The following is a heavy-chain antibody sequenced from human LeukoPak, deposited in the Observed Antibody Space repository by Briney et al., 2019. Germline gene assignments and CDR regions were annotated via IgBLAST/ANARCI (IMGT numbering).Heavy chain of an antibody. CDR1: GLTFSTSG. Sequence: PGGSLRLSCTVSGLTFSTSGFNWVRQAPGKGLEWVASIGPTGSDRYHADSIKGRFTISRDNANNFLYLQMNSLGAEDTAVYYCATETNGRHYDYWGQGTLLTVSS. V-gene: IGHV3-21*06. CDR3: ATETNGRHYDY. J-gene: IGHJ4*02. D-gene: IGHD1-14*01. CDR2: IGPTGSDR.